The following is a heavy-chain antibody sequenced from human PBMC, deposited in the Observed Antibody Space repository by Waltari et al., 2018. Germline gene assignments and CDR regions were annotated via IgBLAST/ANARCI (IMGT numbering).Heavy chain of an antibody. J-gene: IGHJ6*02. CDR3: ARSISILGTALDV. CDR1: GVTLRRDS. V-gene: IGHV1-69*02. CDR2: IIPMLDRI. Sequence: QGQLVQSGPDVKKPGSTVKVSCPASGVTLRRDSVSRVRQAPGQGLEWLGRIIPMLDRIHYEEKFQGRVTISADKSTNTLYMELSTLKSEDTAVYYCARSISILGTALDVWGQGTTVIVSS. D-gene: IGHD3-3*02.